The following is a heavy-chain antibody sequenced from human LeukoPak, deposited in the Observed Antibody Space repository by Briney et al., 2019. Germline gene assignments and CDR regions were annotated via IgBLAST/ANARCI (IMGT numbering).Heavy chain of an antibody. CDR1: GFTFSSYA. CDR3: VKDPYSSSSGGPYAMDV. CDR2: ISSSGGWT. Sequence: PGGSLRLSCAASGFTFSSYAMSWVRQAPGKGLGWVSAISSSGGWTYYADSVKGRFTISRDNSKNTLYLQMNSLRAEDTAVYYCVKDPYSSSSGGPYAMDVWGQGTTVTVSS. D-gene: IGHD6-6*01. J-gene: IGHJ6*02. V-gene: IGHV3-23*01.